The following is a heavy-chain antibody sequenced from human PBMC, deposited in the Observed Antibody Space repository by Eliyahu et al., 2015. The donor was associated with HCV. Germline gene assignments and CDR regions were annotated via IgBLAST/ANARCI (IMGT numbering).Heavy chain of an antibody. J-gene: IGHJ4*02. CDR2: MFHDGSHK. CDR3: ARDPYDYVWGTYRYNPYFDH. Sequence: QVQLVESGGGVVLPGRSLRLSCVASGFXFSNYNMHWVRQAPGKGLESVAFMFHDGSHKDFGDPVKGRFTISRDNSKNTLYLQMDSLRAEDTAVYYCARDPYDYVWGTYRYNPYFDHWGQGTLVTVSS. CDR1: GFXFSNYN. V-gene: IGHV3-33*08. D-gene: IGHD3-16*02.